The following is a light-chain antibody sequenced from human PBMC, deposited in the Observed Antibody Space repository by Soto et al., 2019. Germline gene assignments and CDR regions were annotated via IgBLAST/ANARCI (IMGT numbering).Light chain of an antibody. V-gene: IGLV2-14*01. CDR1: SSDVGVYNY. CDR2: DVS. J-gene: IGLJ2*01. Sequence: QSALTQPASVSGSPGQSITISCTGTSSDVGVYNYVSWYQQHPGKAPKLMIYDVSHRPSGVSNRFSGSKSGNTASLTISGLQAEDEADYYCNSYTSSSSLVVFGGGTKVTVL. CDR3: NSYTSSSSLVV.